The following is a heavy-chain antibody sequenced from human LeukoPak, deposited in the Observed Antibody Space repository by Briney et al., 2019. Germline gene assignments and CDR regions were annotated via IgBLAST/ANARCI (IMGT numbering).Heavy chain of an antibody. V-gene: IGHV3-33*01. J-gene: IGHJ6*03. CDR2: IWYDGSNK. Sequence: GRSLRLSCAASGFTFSNYGMHWVRQAPGKGLDWVVVIWYDGSNKYYADSVKGRFTISRDNSKNTLYLQMNSLRAEDTAVYYCARGPIFGYYYMDVWGKGTTVTVSS. CDR3: ARGPIFGYYYMDV. CDR1: GFTFSNYG. D-gene: IGHD3-3*01.